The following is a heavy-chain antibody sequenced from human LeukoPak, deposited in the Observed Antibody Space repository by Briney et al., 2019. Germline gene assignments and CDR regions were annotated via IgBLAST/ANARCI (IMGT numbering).Heavy chain of an antibody. CDR1: GYTFTSYA. CDR3: ARDLRYSSGWYSYAFDI. D-gene: IGHD6-19*01. J-gene: IGHJ3*02. V-gene: IGHV7-4-1*02. CDR2: INTNTGNP. Sequence: ASVKVSCKASGYTFTSYAMNWVRQAPGQGLEWMGWINTNTGNPTYAQGFTGRFVFSLDTSVSTAYLQISSLKAEDTAVYYCARDLRYSSGWYSYAFDIWGQGTMVTVSS.